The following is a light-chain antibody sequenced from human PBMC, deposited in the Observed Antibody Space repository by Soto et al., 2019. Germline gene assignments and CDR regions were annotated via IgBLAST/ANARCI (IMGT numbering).Light chain of an antibody. CDR3: SSYGGSDNLI. V-gene: IGLV2-8*01. CDR1: SSDVGGYNC. Sequence: QSALTQPPSASGSPGQSVTSSCTGSSSDVGGYNCVSWFQQHPGKAPKLMIFEDIKRPSGVPDRFSASKSGNTASLTGSGLQAEDEADYYCSSYGGSDNLIFGGGTKLTVL. CDR2: EDI. J-gene: IGLJ2*01.